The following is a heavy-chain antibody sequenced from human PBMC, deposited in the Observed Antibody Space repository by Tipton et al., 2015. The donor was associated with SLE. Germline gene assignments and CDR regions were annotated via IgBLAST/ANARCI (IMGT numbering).Heavy chain of an antibody. V-gene: IGHV4-34*01. Sequence: TLSLTCAVYGGSFTDYCWNWIRQAPGKGLEWIGEFYRNGKTNYNPSLKSRVTISLETSDNQFSLKLNSVTAADTAVYYCARHEGYSTSSDYWGQGTLVTVSS. J-gene: IGHJ4*02. CDR2: FYRNGKT. CDR3: ARHEGYSTSSDY. CDR1: GGSFTDYC. D-gene: IGHD6-6*01.